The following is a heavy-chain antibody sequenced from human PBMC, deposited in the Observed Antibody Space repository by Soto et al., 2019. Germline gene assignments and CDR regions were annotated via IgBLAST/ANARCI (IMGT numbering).Heavy chain of an antibody. D-gene: IGHD3-22*01. CDR3: ASLWGYYDSSGYDRQYYYGMDV. Sequence: GASVKVSCKASGYTFTSYYMHWVRQAPGQGLEWMGIINPSGGSTSYAQKFQGRVTMTRDTSTSTVYMELSSLRSEDTAVYYCASLWGYYDSSGYDRQYYYGMDVWGQGTTVTVSS. V-gene: IGHV1-46*03. CDR1: GYTFTSYY. CDR2: INPSGGST. J-gene: IGHJ6*02.